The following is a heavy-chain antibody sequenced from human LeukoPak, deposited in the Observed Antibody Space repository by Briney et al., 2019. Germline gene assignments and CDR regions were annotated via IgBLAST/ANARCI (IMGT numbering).Heavy chain of an antibody. D-gene: IGHD3-10*02. CDR1: GFTFSSYC. V-gene: IGHV3-48*04. CDR3: AELGITMIGGV. CDR2: ISSSGSTI. Sequence: GGSLRLSCAASGFTFSSYCMDWVRQAPGKGLEWVSYISSSGSTIYYADSVKGRFTISRDNAKNSLYLQMNSLRAEDTAVYYCAELGITMIGGVWGKGTTVTISS. J-gene: IGHJ6*04.